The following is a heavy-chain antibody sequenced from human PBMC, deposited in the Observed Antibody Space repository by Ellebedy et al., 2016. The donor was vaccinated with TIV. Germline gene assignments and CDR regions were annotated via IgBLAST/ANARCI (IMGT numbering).Heavy chain of an antibody. CDR3: AKDGLGSGWSYGTDV. CDR2: ISSSSSTI. D-gene: IGHD6-19*01. Sequence: GESLKISXAASGFTFSSYSMNWVRQAPGKGLEWVSYISSSSSTIYYADSVKGRFTISRDNSKNTLYLQMNSLRAEDTAVYYCAKDGLGSGWSYGTDVWGQGTTVTVSS. J-gene: IGHJ6*02. CDR1: GFTFSSYS. V-gene: IGHV3-48*01.